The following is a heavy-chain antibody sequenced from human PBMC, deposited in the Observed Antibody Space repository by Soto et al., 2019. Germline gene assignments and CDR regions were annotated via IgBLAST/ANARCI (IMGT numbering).Heavy chain of an antibody. CDR3: ARWVGGSMYDNSGKYDS. D-gene: IGHD3-22*01. J-gene: IGHJ5*01. V-gene: IGHV3-30*03. CDR1: GFTFSSNG. CDR2: VAYDGSKT. Sequence: QVQLVESGGGVVQPGRSLRLPCAASGFTFSSNGMHWVRQAPGKGLEWVALVAYDGSKTYYGDSVRGRFTISRDNSESTLYLQMNILRGEDTSVYYCARWVGGSMYDNSGKYDSGGEGTLVTVSS.